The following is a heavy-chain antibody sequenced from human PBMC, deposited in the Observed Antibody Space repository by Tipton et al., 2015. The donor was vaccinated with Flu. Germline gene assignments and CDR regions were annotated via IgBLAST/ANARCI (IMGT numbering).Heavy chain of an antibody. CDR3: ARAVGGSSSY. Sequence: GSLRLSCAASGFTFSSYWMTWVRQAPGKGLEWVANIKQDGSVKYYVDSVKGRFTISRDNAKNSLYLQMNSLRVEDTAVYYCARAVGGSSSYWGQGTLVTVSS. J-gene: IGHJ4*02. V-gene: IGHV3-7*01. CDR1: GFTFSSYW. D-gene: IGHD6-6*01. CDR2: IKQDGSVK.